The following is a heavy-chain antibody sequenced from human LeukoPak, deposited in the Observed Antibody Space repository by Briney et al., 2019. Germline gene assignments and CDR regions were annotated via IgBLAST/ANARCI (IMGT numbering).Heavy chain of an antibody. CDR2: ISAYNGNT. CDR3: ARDGLRYFDWLASASYYGMDV. J-gene: IGHJ6*02. CDR1: GYSFINYG. Sequence: ASVKVSCKASGYSFINYGITWVRQAPGQGLEWMGWISAYNGNTNSAQKLQGRVTMTTDTSTSTAYMELRSLRSDDTAVYYCARDGLRYFDWLASASYYGMDVWGQGTTVTVSS. D-gene: IGHD3-9*01. V-gene: IGHV1-18*01.